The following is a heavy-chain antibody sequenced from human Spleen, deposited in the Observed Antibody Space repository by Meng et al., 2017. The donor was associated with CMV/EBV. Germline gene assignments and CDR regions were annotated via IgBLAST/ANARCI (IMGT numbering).Heavy chain of an antibody. V-gene: IGHV1-2*02. CDR3: ARVSISPKDPSKFDY. CDR2: INPHSGGT. Sequence: ASVKVSCKASGYAFTDYYMHWVRQAPGQGLEWMGWINPHSGGTNSAQKFQGRVTMTRDTSVSTAYMELSRLRSDDTAVYYCARVSISPKDPSKFDYWGQGTLVTVSS. CDR1: GYAFTDYY. D-gene: IGHD6-6*01. J-gene: IGHJ4*02.